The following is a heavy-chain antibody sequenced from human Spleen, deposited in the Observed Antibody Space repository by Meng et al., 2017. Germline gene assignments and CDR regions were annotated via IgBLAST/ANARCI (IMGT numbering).Heavy chain of an antibody. CDR2: ISAYNGNT. CDR3: ARDPSPYCSSTSCYGNWFDP. J-gene: IGHJ5*02. D-gene: IGHD2-2*01. V-gene: IGHV1-18*01. CDR1: GYSFTSNG. Sequence: QAQVVQSGAEVKKPGASVKVSCKASGYSFTSNGISWVRQAPGQGLEWMGWISAYNGNTNYAQKLQGRVTMTTDTSTSAAYMELRSLRSDDTAVYYCARDPSPYCSSTSCYGNWFDPWGQGTLVTVSS.